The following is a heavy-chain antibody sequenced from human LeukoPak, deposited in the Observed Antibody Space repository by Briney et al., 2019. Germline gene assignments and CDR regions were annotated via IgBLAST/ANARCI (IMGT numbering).Heavy chain of an antibody. V-gene: IGHV4-30-2*01. Sequence: SQTLSLTCTVSGGSNSSGGYSWRWIRQPPGKGLDWIGYIYHSRSTYYNPSLKSRVTISVDRSKNQFSLKLSSVTAADTAVYYCAGRRLYYFDYWGQGTLVTVSS. J-gene: IGHJ4*02. CDR3: AGRRLYYFDY. CDR2: IYHSRST. CDR1: GGSNSSGGYS.